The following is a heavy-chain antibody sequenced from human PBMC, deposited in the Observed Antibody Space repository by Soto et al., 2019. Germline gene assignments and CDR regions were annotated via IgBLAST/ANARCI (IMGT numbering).Heavy chain of an antibody. J-gene: IGHJ4*02. Sequence: QVQLVESGGGVVQPGRSLRLSCAASGFTFSSYAMHWVRQAPGKGLEWVAVISYDGSNKYYADSVKGRFTISRDNSKNTLYLQMNSLRAEDKAVYYCATPQRRFDYWGQGTLVTVSS. CDR1: GFTFSSYA. CDR3: ATPQRRFDY. V-gene: IGHV3-30-3*01. CDR2: ISYDGSNK.